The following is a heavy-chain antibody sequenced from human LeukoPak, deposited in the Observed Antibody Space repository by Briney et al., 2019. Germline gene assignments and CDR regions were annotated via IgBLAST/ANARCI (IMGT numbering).Heavy chain of an antibody. CDR3: ARDHCSSTSCSSYYMDV. Sequence: GGSLRLSCAASGFTFSSYSMNWVRQAPGKGLEWVSYISGSSSTIYYADSVKGRFTISRDNAKNSLYLQMNSLRAEDTAVYYCARDHCSSTSCSSYYMDVWGKGTTVTVSS. V-gene: IGHV3-48*01. CDR2: ISGSSSTI. CDR1: GFTFSSYS. D-gene: IGHD2-2*01. J-gene: IGHJ6*03.